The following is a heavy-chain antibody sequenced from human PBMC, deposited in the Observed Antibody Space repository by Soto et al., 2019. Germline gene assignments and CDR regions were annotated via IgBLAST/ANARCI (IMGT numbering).Heavy chain of an antibody. CDR2: IWYDGSNK. V-gene: IGHV3-33*01. J-gene: IGHJ2*01. Sequence: ESGGGVVQPGRSLRLSCAASGFTFSSYGMHWVRQAPGKGLEWVAVIWYDGSNKYYADSVKGRFTISRDNSKNTLYLQMNSLRAEDTAVYYCARDTVAAALVWYFDLWGRGTLVTVSS. D-gene: IGHD6-13*01. CDR1: GFTFSSYG. CDR3: ARDTVAAALVWYFDL.